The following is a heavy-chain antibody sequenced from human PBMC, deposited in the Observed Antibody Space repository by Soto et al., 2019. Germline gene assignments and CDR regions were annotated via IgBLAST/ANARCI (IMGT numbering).Heavy chain of an antibody. CDR2: IIPSGGST. J-gene: IGHJ6*02. CDR1: GYTFTSYY. Sequence: QVQLVQSGAEVKKPGASVKVSCEASGYTFTSYYIHWVRQAPGQGLEWMGIIIPSGGSTSYALKFQGRVTMTRDTSTSTVYMEVRSLRSEDTAVYYCARVYPGNPQGYYYYYGMDVWGQGTTVTVSS. D-gene: IGHD4-4*01. CDR3: ARVYPGNPQGYYYYYGMDV. V-gene: IGHV1-46*01.